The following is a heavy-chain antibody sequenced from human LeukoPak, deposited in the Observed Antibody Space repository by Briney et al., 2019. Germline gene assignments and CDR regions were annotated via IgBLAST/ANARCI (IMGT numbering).Heavy chain of an antibody. CDR3: ATSRISPEGYFDL. Sequence: SVKVSCKASGGTFSSYTISWVRQAPGQGLEWMGRIIPIFGTANYAQKFQGRVTITTDESTSTAYMELSSLRSEDTAVYYCATSRISPEGYFDLWGRGTLVTVSS. J-gene: IGHJ2*01. CDR2: IIPIFGTA. CDR1: GGTFSSYT. V-gene: IGHV1-69*05. D-gene: IGHD2-15*01.